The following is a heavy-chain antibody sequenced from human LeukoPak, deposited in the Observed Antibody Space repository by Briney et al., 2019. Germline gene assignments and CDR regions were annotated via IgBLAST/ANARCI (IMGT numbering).Heavy chain of an antibody. Sequence: SETLSLTCAVSGGSISSGSYSWSWIRQPPGKGLGWIGYIYHSGSTYYNPSLKSRVTISVDRSKNQFSLKLSSVTAADTAVYYCARLYSSSQFDYWGQGTLVTVSS. J-gene: IGHJ4*02. D-gene: IGHD6-13*01. CDR1: GGSISSGSYS. CDR2: IYHSGST. V-gene: IGHV4-30-2*01. CDR3: ARLYSSSQFDY.